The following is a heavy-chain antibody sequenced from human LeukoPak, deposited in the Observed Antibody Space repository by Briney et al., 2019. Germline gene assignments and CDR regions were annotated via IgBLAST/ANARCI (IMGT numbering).Heavy chain of an antibody. D-gene: IGHD1-26*01. Sequence: PGGSLRLSCAASGFTFSSYAMSWVRQAPGKRLEWVSAISGSGGSTYYADSVKGRFTISRDNSKNTLYLQMNSLRAEDTAVYYCAKVLAGSYFQYNFDYWGQGTLVTVSS. J-gene: IGHJ4*02. CDR3: AKVLAGSYFQYNFDY. CDR1: GFTFSSYA. CDR2: ISGSGGST. V-gene: IGHV3-23*01.